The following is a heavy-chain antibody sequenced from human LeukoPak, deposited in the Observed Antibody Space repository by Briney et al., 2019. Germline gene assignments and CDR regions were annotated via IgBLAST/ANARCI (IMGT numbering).Heavy chain of an antibody. V-gene: IGHV4-31*03. J-gene: IGHJ4*02. CDR2: IYYSGST. D-gene: IGHD1-26*01. CDR3: ARDRYSGSYYDY. Sequence: SQTLSLTCTVSGGSISSGGYYWSWIRQHPGKGLEWIGYIYYSGSTYYNPSLKSRVTISVDTSKNQFSLKLSSVTAADTAVYYCARDRYSGSYYDYWGQGTLVTVS. CDR1: GGSISSGGYY.